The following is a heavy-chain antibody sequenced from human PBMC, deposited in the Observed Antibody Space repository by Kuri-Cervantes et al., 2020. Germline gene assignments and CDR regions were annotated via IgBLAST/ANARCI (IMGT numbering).Heavy chain of an antibody. V-gene: IGHV3-48*03. CDR3: AREGYYGSGSLYYYYYYMDV. D-gene: IGHD3-10*01. J-gene: IGHJ6*03. Sequence: GESLKISCAASGFTFSRYEMNWVRQAPGKGLEWVSYISSSGSTIYYADSVKGRFTISRDNAKNSLYLQMNSLRAEDTAVYYCAREGYYGSGSLYYYYYYMDVWGKGTTVTVSS. CDR2: ISSSGSTI. CDR1: GFTFSRYE.